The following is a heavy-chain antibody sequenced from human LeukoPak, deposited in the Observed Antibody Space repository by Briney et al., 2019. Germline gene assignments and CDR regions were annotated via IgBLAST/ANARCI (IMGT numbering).Heavy chain of an antibody. Sequence: ASVKVSCKASGYTFTSYGISWVRQAPGQGLEWMGIINPSGGSTSYAQKFQGRVTMTRDTSTSTVYMELSSLRSEDTAVYYCARDPQDHWSGYYNPHFDYWGQGTLVTVSS. J-gene: IGHJ4*02. D-gene: IGHD3-3*01. V-gene: IGHV1-46*01. CDR2: INPSGGST. CDR3: ARDPQDHWSGYYNPHFDY. CDR1: GYTFTSYG.